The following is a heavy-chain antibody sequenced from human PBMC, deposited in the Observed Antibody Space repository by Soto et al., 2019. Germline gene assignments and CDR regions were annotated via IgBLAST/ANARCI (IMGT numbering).Heavy chain of an antibody. Sequence: PGGSLRLSCAASGFTFSSYWMSWVRQAPGKGLEWVANIKQDGSEKYYVDSVKGRFTISRDNAKNSLYLQMNSLRAEDTAVYYCATKSYGTYYYYGMDVWGQGTTVTVSS. CDR3: ATKSYGTYYYYGMDV. J-gene: IGHJ6*02. CDR1: GFTFSSYW. CDR2: IKQDGSEK. V-gene: IGHV3-7*01. D-gene: IGHD5-18*01.